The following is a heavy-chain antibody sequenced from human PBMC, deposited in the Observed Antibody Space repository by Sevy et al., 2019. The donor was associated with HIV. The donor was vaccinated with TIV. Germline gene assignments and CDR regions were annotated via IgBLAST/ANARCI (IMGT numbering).Heavy chain of an antibody. CDR1: GFTFSSYS. J-gene: IGHJ3*02. Sequence: GGSLRLSCAASGFTFSSYSMNWVRQAPGKGLEWVSSISSSSSYIYYADSVKGRFTISRDNTKNSLYLQMNSLRAEDTAVYYCVRTSLPYCGGDCYAFDIWGQGTMVTVSS. CDR2: ISSSSSYI. D-gene: IGHD2-21*02. CDR3: VRTSLPYCGGDCYAFDI. V-gene: IGHV3-21*01.